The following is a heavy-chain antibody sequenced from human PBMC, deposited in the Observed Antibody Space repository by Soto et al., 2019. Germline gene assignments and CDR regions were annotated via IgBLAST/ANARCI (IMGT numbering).Heavy chain of an antibody. CDR3: AAGSDIKPGGWFDP. Sequence: RGSLRLSCAASGFTFSSYAMSWVRQAPGKGLEWVSAISGSGGSTYYADSVKGRFTISRDNSKNTLYLQMNSLRAEDTAVYYCAAGSDIKPGGWFDPWGQGTLVTVSS. D-gene: IGHD3-9*01. V-gene: IGHV3-23*01. CDR1: GFTFSSYA. J-gene: IGHJ5*02. CDR2: ISGSGGST.